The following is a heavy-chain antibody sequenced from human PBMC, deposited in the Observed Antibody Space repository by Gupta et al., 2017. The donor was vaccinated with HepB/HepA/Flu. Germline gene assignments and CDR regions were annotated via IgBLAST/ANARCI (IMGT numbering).Heavy chain of an antibody. CDR2: HYWDDDK. CDR1: GFSLNTSGVG. CDR3: AHWQSGYFEYNWFDH. J-gene: IGHJ5*02. D-gene: IGHD3-22*01. Sequence: QITLKESGPTLVKPTQTLTLTCTFSGFSLNTSGVGVGWIRQPPGKALEWLALHYWDDDKRYSPSLKGRLTITKDTSKNQVVLMMANMDPVDTATYYCAHWQSGYFEYNWFDHWGQGTLVTVSS. V-gene: IGHV2-5*02.